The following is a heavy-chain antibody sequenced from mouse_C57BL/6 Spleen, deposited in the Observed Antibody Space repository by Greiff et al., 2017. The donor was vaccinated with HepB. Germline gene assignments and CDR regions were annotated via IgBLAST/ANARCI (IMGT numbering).Heavy chain of an antibody. V-gene: IGHV2-6*03. CDR3: ARRGGSRGEYFDY. J-gene: IGHJ2*01. CDR1: GFSLTSYG. D-gene: IGHD1-1*01. Sequence: VKLMESGPGLVAPSQSLSITCTVSGFSLTSYGVHWVRQPPGKGLEWLVVIWSDGSTTYNSALKSRLSISKDNSKSQVFLKMNSLQTDDTAMYYCARRGGSRGEYFDYWGQGTTLTVSS. CDR2: IWSDGST.